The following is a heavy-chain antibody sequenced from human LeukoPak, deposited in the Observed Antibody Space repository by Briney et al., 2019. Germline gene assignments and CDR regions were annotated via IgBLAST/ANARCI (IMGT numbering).Heavy chain of an antibody. V-gene: IGHV4-59*08. CDR1: GGSISSYY. D-gene: IGHD6-19*01. CDR3: ATLRRSSGCFDY. Sequence: SETLSLTCTVSGGSISSYYWSWLRQPPGKGLEWIGYIYYSGSTNYNPSLKSRVTISVDTSKNQFSLKLSSVTAADTAVYYCATLRRSSGCFDYWGQGTLVTVSS. CDR2: IYYSGST. J-gene: IGHJ4*02.